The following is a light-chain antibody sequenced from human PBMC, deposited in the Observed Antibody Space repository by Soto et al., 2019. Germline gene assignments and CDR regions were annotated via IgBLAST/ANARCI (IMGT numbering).Light chain of an antibody. V-gene: IGKV3-20*01. CDR3: QQYGSSPIT. CDR2: GA. Sequence: EIVLTQSPGTLSLSPGETATLSCRASLSVRSSYLAWYQQRPGQPPRLLMDGATRATGIPDRFSGSGSGTDFTLTISSLEPEDFAVYFCQQYGSSPITFGQGTRLEIK. CDR1: LSVRSSY. J-gene: IGKJ5*01.